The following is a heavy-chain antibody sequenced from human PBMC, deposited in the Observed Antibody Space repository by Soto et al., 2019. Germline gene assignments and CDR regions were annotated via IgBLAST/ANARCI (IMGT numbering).Heavy chain of an antibody. CDR3: VRDGYPALVYGVDV. CDR1: GFTFSRYW. CDR2: MNSDGSTT. D-gene: IGHD6-13*01. J-gene: IGHJ6*02. Sequence: GGSLRLSCAASGFTFSRYWMHWVRQAPWKGLVWVSRMNSDGSTTNYADSVKGRFTISRDNARNTLYLQMNSLRAEDTAVYYCVRDGYPALVYGVDVWGQGTTVTVSS. V-gene: IGHV3-74*01.